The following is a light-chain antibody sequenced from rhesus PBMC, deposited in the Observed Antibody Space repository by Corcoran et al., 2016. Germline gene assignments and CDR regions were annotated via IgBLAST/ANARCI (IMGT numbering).Light chain of an antibody. Sequence: EIVMTQSPATLSLSPGERATLSCRASQSVSSYLAWYQQKPGQAPRLLIYGASSRATGIPDRFSGSGSGTDFTLTICSLEPEDFSVYYCQETRTLSPSFGPGTKLDIK. J-gene: IGKJ3*01. CDR1: QSVSSY. CDR3: QETRTLSPS. V-gene: IGKV3-31*02. CDR2: GAS.